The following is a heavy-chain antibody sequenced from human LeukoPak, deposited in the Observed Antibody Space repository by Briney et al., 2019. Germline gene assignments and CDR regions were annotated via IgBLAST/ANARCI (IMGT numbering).Heavy chain of an antibody. D-gene: IGHD2-2*01. CDR3: ARGGISTSLDY. CDR2: IYSSGST. V-gene: IGHV4-4*07. CDR1: GGSISSYY. Sequence: SETLSLTCTVSGGSISSYYWSWIRPPAGKGLEWIGRIYSSGSTNYNPSLKSRVTMSGDTSKNQISLKLSSVTAADTAVYYCARGGISTSLDYWGQGTLVTVSS. J-gene: IGHJ4*02.